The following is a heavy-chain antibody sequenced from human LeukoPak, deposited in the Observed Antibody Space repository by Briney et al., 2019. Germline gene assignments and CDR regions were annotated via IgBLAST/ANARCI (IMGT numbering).Heavy chain of an antibody. Sequence: ASVKVSCKASGGTFSSYAISWVRQAPGQGLEWMGVIIPIFGTANYAQKFQGRVTITADESTSTAYMELRSLRSDDTAVYYCERVHRVVTMDVWGKGTTVTVSS. D-gene: IGHD3-22*01. J-gene: IGHJ6*04. V-gene: IGHV1-69*13. CDR3: ERVHRVVTMDV. CDR1: GGTFSSYA. CDR2: IIPIFGTA.